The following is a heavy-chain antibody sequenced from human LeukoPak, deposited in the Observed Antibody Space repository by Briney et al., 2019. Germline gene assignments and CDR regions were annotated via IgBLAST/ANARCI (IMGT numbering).Heavy chain of an antibody. D-gene: IGHD6-13*01. Sequence: GGSLRLSCAASGFTFSSYGMHWVRQAPGKGLEWVAVISYDGSNKYYADSVKGRFTISRDNSKNTLYLQMNSLRAEDTAVYYCAKGLGSSWIIWFDPWGQGTLVTVSS. CDR3: AKGLGSSWIIWFDP. J-gene: IGHJ5*02. V-gene: IGHV3-30*18. CDR2: ISYDGSNK. CDR1: GFTFSSYG.